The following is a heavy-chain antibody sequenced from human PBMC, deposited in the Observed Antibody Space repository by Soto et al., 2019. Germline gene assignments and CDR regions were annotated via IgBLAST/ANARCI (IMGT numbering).Heavy chain of an antibody. J-gene: IGHJ4*02. V-gene: IGHV3-48*02. CDR3: TREGI. CDR2: IASSGTPI. CDR1: GFTFSDYA. Sequence: EVQLVESGGGLAQPGGSLRLSCAASGFTFSDYAMNWVRQVPGKGMEWISHIASSGTPIYYADSVRGRFTISRDNAENSLYLQMNSRRDEDTAVYFCTREGIWGQGTLVTVSS.